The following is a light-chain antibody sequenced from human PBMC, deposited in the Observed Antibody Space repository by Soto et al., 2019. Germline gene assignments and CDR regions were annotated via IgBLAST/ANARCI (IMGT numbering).Light chain of an antibody. CDR2: EVS. J-gene: IGLJ1*01. Sequence: QSALTQPASVSGSPGQSITISCTGTSSDVSGYNYVSWYQQHPGKAPKLMIYEVSNRPSGVSNRFSGSKSGNTASLTISGLQAEDEADYYCSSYTSSSIDDVFGTGTKLTVL. CDR3: SSYTSSSIDDV. CDR1: SSDVSGYNY. V-gene: IGLV2-14*01.